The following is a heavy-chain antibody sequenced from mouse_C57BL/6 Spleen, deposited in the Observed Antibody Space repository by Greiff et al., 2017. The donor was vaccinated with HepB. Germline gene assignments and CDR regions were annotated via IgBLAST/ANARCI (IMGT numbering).Heavy chain of an antibody. J-gene: IGHJ1*03. CDR1: GYSFTDYN. Sequence: EVKLMESGPELVKPGASVKISCKASGYSFTDYNMNWVKQSNGKSLEWIGVINPNYGTTSYNQKFKGKATLTVDQSSSTAYMQLNSLTSEDSAVYYCARGDYGSSYRYVDVWGTGTTVTVSS. CDR3: ARGDYGSSYRYVDV. D-gene: IGHD1-1*01. CDR2: INPNYGTT. V-gene: IGHV1-39*01.